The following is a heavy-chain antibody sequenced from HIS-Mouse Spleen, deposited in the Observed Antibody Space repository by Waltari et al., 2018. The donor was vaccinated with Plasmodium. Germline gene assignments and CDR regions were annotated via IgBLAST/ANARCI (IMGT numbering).Heavy chain of an antibody. V-gene: IGHV4-39*07. J-gene: IGHJ4*02. D-gene: IGHD1-7*01. CDR2: IYYSGST. Sequence: QLQLQESGPGLVKPSETLSLTCTVSGGSISSSSYYWGWIRLPPGKGLEWIGSIYYSGSTYATPALKIRVTISVDTSKNQFSLKLSSVTAADTAVYYCARDRITGTSYFDYWGQGTLVTVSS. CDR1: GGSISSSSYY. CDR3: ARDRITGTSYFDY.